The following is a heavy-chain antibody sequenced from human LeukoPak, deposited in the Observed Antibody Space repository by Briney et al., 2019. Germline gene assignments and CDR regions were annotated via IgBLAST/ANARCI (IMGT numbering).Heavy chain of an antibody. CDR3: AKEKSGYREAFDI. Sequence: GGSLRLSCSASGFTFSTYSMNWVRQAPGKGLEWVSYISSSSSTIYYADSVKGRFTISRDNAKNSLYLQMNSLRAEDTAVYYCAKEKSGYREAFDIWGQGTMVTVSS. CDR1: GFTFSTYS. J-gene: IGHJ3*02. D-gene: IGHD3-10*01. V-gene: IGHV3-48*01. CDR2: ISSSSSTI.